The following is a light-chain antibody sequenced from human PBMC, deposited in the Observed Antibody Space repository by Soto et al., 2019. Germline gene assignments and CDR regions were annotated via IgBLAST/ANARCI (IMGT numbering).Light chain of an antibody. V-gene: IGKV3-15*01. CDR1: QSVSSN. CDR2: GAS. CDR3: QQYNNCPRT. Sequence: IVLKQSPGTLSLSQGERATLSCRASQSVSSNLAWYHQKPGQAPRLLIYGASTRATGIPARFSGSGSGTEFTLTINSLQSEDFAVYYCQQYNNCPRTFGQGSNVDI. J-gene: IGKJ1*01.